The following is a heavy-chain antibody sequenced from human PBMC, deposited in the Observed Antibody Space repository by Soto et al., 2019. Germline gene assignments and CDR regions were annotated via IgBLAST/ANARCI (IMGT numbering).Heavy chain of an antibody. V-gene: IGHV4-34*01. J-gene: IGHJ4*02. CDR2: INHSGST. D-gene: IGHD6-6*01. Sequence: QVQLQQWGAGLLKPSETLSLTCAVYCGSFSVYYWSWIRQPPGKGLEWIGEINHSGSTNYNPSLKSRVTMSVDTSKNQFSLKLSSVTAADTAVYYCARTSRFDCWGQGTLVTVSS. CDR3: ARTSRFDC. CDR1: CGSFSVYY.